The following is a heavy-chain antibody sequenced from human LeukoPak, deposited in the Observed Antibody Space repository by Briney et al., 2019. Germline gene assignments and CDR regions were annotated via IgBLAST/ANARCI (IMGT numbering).Heavy chain of an antibody. V-gene: IGHV3-23*01. CDR1: GFTFSSYA. D-gene: IGHD6-13*01. CDR3: ASDPVGAAALYYFDY. J-gene: IGHJ4*02. CDR2: ISGSGGST. Sequence: PGGSLRLSCAASGFTFSSYAMSWVRQAPGKGLEWVSAISGSGGSTYYADSVKGRFTISRDNSKNTLYLQMNSLRAEDTAVYYCASDPVGAAALYYFDYWGQGTLVTVSS.